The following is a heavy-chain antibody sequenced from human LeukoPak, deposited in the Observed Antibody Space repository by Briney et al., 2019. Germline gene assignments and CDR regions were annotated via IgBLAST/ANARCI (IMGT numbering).Heavy chain of an antibody. J-gene: IGHJ4*02. Sequence: SETLSLTCTVSGGSITSDTYYWGWIRQPPGKGLEWIGTIFYTGTTYYKPSLEGRVTIFVDTSRKPISLRLTSVTAADTALYYCARQFLIPSTTENYFDSWGQGTLVTVSS. V-gene: IGHV4-39*01. D-gene: IGHD5/OR15-5a*01. CDR1: GGSITSDTYY. CDR3: ARQFLIPSTTENYFDS. CDR2: IFYTGTT.